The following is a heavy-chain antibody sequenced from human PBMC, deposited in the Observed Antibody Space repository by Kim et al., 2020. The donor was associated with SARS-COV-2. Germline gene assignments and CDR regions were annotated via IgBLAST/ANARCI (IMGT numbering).Heavy chain of an antibody. CDR2: IYSDGRT. CDR3: SIDGTYRLEC. V-gene: IGHV3-53*01. J-gene: IGHJ4*02. D-gene: IGHD1-26*01. CDR1: GFIVSSNH. Sequence: GGSLRLSCAASGFIVSSNHMTWVRQAPGKGLEWVSIIYSDGRTSYADSVEGRLTISRNSSTNTLYLQLNSLRADDTAVYYCSIDGTYRLECWGQGTLTAVSA.